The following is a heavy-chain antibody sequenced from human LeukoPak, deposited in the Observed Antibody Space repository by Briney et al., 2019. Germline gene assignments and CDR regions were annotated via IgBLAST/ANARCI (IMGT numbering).Heavy chain of an antibody. V-gene: IGHV5-51*01. J-gene: IGHJ4*02. Sequence: HGASLQISCKGSGYSFTNYWIGWVRQMPGKGLEWMGIIHPGDSDTRYSPSFQGQVTMSVDESITTAYLQWSSLKASDSAMYYCARGAKDRYGSSDYWGQGTLVTVSS. D-gene: IGHD4-17*01. CDR2: IHPGDSDT. CDR1: GYSFTNYW. CDR3: ARGAKDRYGSSDY.